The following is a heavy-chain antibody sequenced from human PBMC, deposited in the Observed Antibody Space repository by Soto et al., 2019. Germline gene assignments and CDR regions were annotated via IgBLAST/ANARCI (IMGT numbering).Heavy chain of an antibody. Sequence: LRLSCAASRFTFSIYGMHWVRQAPGKGLEWVAVIWYDGSNKYSADSVKGRFTISRDNSKNTLYLQMNSLRAEDTAVYYCARDLSSGGTNACDIWRQETVGTV. CDR3: ARDLSSGGTNACDI. V-gene: IGHV3-30*12. D-gene: IGHD2-15*01. CDR2: IWYDGSNK. J-gene: IGHJ3*02. CDR1: RFTFSIYG.